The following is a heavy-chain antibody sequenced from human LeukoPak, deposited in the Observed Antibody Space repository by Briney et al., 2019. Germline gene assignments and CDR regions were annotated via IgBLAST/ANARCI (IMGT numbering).Heavy chain of an antibody. CDR2: IYSGGST. Sequence: GGSLRLSCAASGFTVSSNYMSWVRQAPGKGLEWGSVIYSGGSTYYAESVKGRFTISRDNSKNTLYLQMNSLRAEDTAVYYCARASTRGYSGYDFDYWGQGTLVTVSS. V-gene: IGHV3-53*01. D-gene: IGHD5-12*01. CDR1: GFTVSSNY. J-gene: IGHJ4*02. CDR3: ARASTRGYSGYDFDY.